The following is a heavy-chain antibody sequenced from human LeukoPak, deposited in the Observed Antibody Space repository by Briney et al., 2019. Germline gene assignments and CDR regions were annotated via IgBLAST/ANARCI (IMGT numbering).Heavy chain of an antibody. D-gene: IGHD6-13*01. CDR1: EFTFSSYE. CDR2: IGSSGSIK. V-gene: IGHV3-48*03. CDR3: ARDGSSWSREIDY. Sequence: GGSLRLSCAASEFTFSSYEMNWVRQAPGKGLEWISDIGSSGSIKYYADSVKGRFTISRDNAKKSLYLQMNSLRVEDTAVYYCARDGSSWSREIDYWGQGTLVTVSS. J-gene: IGHJ4*02.